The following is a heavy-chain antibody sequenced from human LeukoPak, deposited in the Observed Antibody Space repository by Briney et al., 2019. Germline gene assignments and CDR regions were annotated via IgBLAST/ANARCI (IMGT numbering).Heavy chain of an antibody. CDR2: IYYSGST. D-gene: IGHD1-7*01. V-gene: IGHV4-59*12. Sequence: SGTLSLTCTVSGGSINNYYWSWIRQPPGKGLEWIGYIYYSGSTNYNPSLKSRVTMSVDTSKNQFSLKLSSVTAADTAVYYCARDRLTGTSYGMDVWGQGTTVTVSS. CDR1: GGSINNYY. CDR3: ARDRLTGTSYGMDV. J-gene: IGHJ6*02.